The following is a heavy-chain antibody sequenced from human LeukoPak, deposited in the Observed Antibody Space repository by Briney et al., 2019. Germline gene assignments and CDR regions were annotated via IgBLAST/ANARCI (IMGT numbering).Heavy chain of an antibody. CDR3: ARVISVLDAFDI. D-gene: IGHD2-21*01. Sequence: GASLKISCKGSGSRFTTYWIGWVRQMPGKGLEWMGIIYPADSDTRYSPSFQGQVTISADKSISTAYLQWSSLKASDTAMYYCARVISVLDAFDIWGQGTMVTVSS. CDR2: IYPADSDT. J-gene: IGHJ3*02. V-gene: IGHV5-51*01. CDR1: GSRFTTYW.